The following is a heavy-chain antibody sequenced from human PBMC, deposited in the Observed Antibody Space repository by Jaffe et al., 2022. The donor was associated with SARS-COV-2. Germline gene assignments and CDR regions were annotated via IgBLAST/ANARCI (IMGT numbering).Heavy chain of an antibody. CDR3: ARGRDRRRYFDY. Sequence: QVQLQQWGAGLLKPSETLSLTCAVYGGSFSGYYWSWIRQPPGKGLEWIGEINHSGSTNYNPSLKSRVTISVDTSKNQFSLKLSSVTAADTAVYYCARGRDRRRYFDYWGQGTLVTVSS. V-gene: IGHV4-34*01. J-gene: IGHJ4*02. CDR2: INHSGST. CDR1: GGSFSGYY.